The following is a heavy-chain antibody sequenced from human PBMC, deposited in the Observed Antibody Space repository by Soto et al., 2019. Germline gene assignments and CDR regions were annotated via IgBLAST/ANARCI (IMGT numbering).Heavy chain of an antibody. CDR3: ARGRGDIVGNPYSGSYSFYFDY. Sequence: ASVKVSCKASGYTFTSYYMHWVRQAPGQGLEWMGIINPSGGSTSYAQKFQGRVTMTRDTSTSTVYMELSSLRSEDTAVYYCARGRGDIVGNPYSGSYSFYFDYWGQGTLVTVSS. V-gene: IGHV1-46*01. CDR1: GYTFTSYY. J-gene: IGHJ4*02. CDR2: INPSGGST. D-gene: IGHD1-26*01.